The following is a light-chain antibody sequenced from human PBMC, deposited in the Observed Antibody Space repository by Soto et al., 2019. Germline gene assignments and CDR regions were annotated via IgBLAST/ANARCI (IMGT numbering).Light chain of an antibody. CDR3: QHYDNLPPFT. CDR1: QDIRTS. J-gene: IGKJ3*01. V-gene: IGKV1-33*01. Sequence: DIQMTQSPSSLSASVGARVSITCQASQDIRTSLSWFQQKPGRAPTLLIYGASNLETGVPSRFRGSGSGTDFTFTIISLQPEDIATYYCQHYDNLPPFTFGPGTTVDIK. CDR2: GAS.